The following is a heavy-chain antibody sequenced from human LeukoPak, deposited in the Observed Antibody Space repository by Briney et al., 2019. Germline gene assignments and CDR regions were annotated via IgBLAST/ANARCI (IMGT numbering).Heavy chain of an antibody. Sequence: PSETLSLTCTVSGASLDSGGYYWNWIRQPPGKEPEWIGYIYYSGSTNYHRSLKSRVTISVDTSKNQFSLKLTSVTAADTAVYYCAREGWDLWGRGTLVTVSS. V-gene: IGHV4-61*08. CDR3: AREGWDL. CDR1: GASLDSGGYY. J-gene: IGHJ2*01. CDR2: IYYSGST. D-gene: IGHD2-15*01.